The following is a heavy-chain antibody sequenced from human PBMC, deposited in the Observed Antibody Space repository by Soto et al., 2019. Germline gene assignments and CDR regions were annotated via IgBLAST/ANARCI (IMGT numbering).Heavy chain of an antibody. D-gene: IGHD2-21*02. Sequence: PGGSLRLSCAASGFTFSSYWMNWVRQAPGKGLVWVSRINSDGSSTNYADSVKGRFSISRDNAKNTLYLQMNSLTAEDTAVYYCVRRVVTARGSYYYGMDVWGQGTTVTVSS. CDR3: VRRVVTARGSYYYGMDV. CDR1: GFTFSSYW. V-gene: IGHV3-74*01. J-gene: IGHJ6*02. CDR2: INSDGSST.